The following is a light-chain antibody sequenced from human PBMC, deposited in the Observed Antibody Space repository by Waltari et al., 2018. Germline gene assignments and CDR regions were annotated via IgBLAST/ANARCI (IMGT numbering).Light chain of an antibody. V-gene: IGLV2-14*03. CDR3: SSYTSSHTYV. J-gene: IGLJ1*01. CDR1: SSDVGAYTY. Sequence: QSALTQPASVSGSPGQSITISCTGTSSDVGAYTYVSWYQQYPGTAPKVMIFHVSNRPSGVSDRFPGSKSANTASLTISGLQAEDEADYYCSSYTSSHTYVFGTGTKVTVL. CDR2: HVS.